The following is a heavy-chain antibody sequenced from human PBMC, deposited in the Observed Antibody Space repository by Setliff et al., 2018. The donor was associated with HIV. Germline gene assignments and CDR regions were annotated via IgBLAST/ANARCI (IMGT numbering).Heavy chain of an antibody. CDR2: IKEDGSVT. J-gene: IGHJ4*02. Sequence: PGGSLRLSCAASGFPFSNYAMSWVRQAPGKGLEFVANIKEDGSVTNYVDSVKGRFTISRDNAKNLVFLQMSSLRAEDTAAYYCARDPGSSSFDYWGQGTPVTVSS. CDR1: GFPFSNYA. CDR3: ARDPGSSSFDY. V-gene: IGHV3-7*03. D-gene: IGHD6-19*01.